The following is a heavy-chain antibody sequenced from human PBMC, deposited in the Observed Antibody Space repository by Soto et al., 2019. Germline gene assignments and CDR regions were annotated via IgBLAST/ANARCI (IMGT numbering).Heavy chain of an antibody. V-gene: IGHV4-59*12. D-gene: IGHD3-3*01. CDR2: IYYSGST. CDR1: GGSISSYY. J-gene: IGHJ6*03. Sequence: SETLSLTCTVSGGSISSYYWSWIRQPPGKGLEWIGYIYYSGSTNYNPSLKSRVTISVDTSKNQFSLKLSSVTAADTAVYYCARVSPNYDFWSGYYYYYYMDVWGKGTTVTVSS. CDR3: ARVSPNYDFWSGYYYYYYMDV.